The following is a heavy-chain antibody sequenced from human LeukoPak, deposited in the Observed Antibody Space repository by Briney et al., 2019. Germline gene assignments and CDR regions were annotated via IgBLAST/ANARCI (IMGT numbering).Heavy chain of an antibody. J-gene: IGHJ6*02. D-gene: IGHD2-2*01. Sequence: GGSLRLSCAASGFTFIDYDMHWVRQVIGKGLEWVSAIGIRGDTHYSGSVKGRFTISRDNAKNSLYLQMNSLRAEDTAVYYCARGSRVPAYYYYGMDVWGRGTMVTVSS. CDR2: IGIRGDT. CDR3: ARGSRVPAYYYYGMDV. V-gene: IGHV3-13*01. CDR1: GFTFIDYD.